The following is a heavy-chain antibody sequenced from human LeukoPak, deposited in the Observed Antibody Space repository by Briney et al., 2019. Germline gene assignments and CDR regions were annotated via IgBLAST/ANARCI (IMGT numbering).Heavy chain of an antibody. CDR2: ISGRGDKT. J-gene: IGHJ3*01. CDR3: AIGERFIDAFEF. V-gene: IGHV3-23*01. Sequence: GGSLRLSCVASGFSFSEYVMTWVRQAPRKGLEWVSGISGRGDKTYRADSVTGRFTISRDNSKNTVYLQMNSLRVEDTAVYYCAIGERFIDAFEFWGQGTAVTVSS. CDR1: GFSFSEYV.